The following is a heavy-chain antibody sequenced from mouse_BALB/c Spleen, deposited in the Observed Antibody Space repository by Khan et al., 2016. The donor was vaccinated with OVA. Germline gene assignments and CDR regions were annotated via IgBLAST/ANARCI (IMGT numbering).Heavy chain of an antibody. J-gene: IGHJ3*01. Sequence: VQLQESGAELARPGASVKLSCKAPGYTFSDYYINWVKQRTGQGLEWIGEIYPGSGNTYNNEKFKGKATLTADKSSNTAFMQLSSLTSEDSAVYFCARSGIGSFAYWGQGTLVTVSA. CDR2: IYPGSGNT. D-gene: IGHD2-2*01. CDR3: ARSGIGSFAY. V-gene: IGHV1-76*01. CDR1: GYTFSDYY.